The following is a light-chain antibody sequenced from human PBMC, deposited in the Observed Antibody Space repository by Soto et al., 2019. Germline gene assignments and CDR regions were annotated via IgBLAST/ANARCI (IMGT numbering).Light chain of an antibody. CDR3: GSWDSSLSAYV. V-gene: IGLV1-51*01. Sequence: QSVLTQRPSVSAAPGQKVTISCSGGSSNIGGNSVSWYQQLPGTAPKLLIYDDNKRPSGIPDRFSGSKSGTSATLGITGFQTGDEADYYCGSWDSSLSAYVFGTGTKVTVL. CDR2: DDN. CDR1: SSNIGGNS. J-gene: IGLJ1*01.